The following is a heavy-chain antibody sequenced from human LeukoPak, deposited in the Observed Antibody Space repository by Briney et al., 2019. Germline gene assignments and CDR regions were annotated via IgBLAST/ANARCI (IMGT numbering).Heavy chain of an antibody. Sequence: SETLSLTCTVSGGSITSYYWSWIRQPPGKGLEWIGYIYYSGTTNYNPSLKSRVTISVDRSKNQFSLKLRSVIAADTAVYYCARGVAGAYYYYYMDVWGKGTTVTVSS. CDR1: GGSITSYY. D-gene: IGHD6-19*01. CDR2: IYYSGTT. J-gene: IGHJ6*03. V-gene: IGHV4-59*01. CDR3: ARGVAGAYYYYYMDV.